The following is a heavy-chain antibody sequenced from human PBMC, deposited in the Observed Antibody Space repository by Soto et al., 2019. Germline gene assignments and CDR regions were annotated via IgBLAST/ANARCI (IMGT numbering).Heavy chain of an antibody. Sequence: SVKVSCKASGGTFSSYAISWVRQAPGQGLEWMGGIIPIFGTANYARKFQGRVTITADESTSTAYMELSSLRSEDTAVYYCATYSSSSVGAFDIWGQGTMVTVSS. CDR1: GGTFSSYA. J-gene: IGHJ3*02. D-gene: IGHD6-6*01. CDR3: ATYSSSSVGAFDI. CDR2: IIPIFGTA. V-gene: IGHV1-69*13.